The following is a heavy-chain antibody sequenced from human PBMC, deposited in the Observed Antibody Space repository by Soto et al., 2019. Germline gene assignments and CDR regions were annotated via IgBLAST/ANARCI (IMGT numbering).Heavy chain of an antibody. D-gene: IGHD2-2*01. CDR3: TTAIVVPIFDP. Sequence: GGSLRLSCAASGFTFNNAWMSWVRQAPGKGLEWVGRIKSKTDGGTTDYAAPVKGRFTISRDDSKNTVYLQMNSLKTEDTAVYYGTTAIVVPIFDPCGQGTLVTVSS. J-gene: IGHJ5*02. V-gene: IGHV3-15*01. CDR1: GFTFNNAW. CDR2: IKSKTDGGTT.